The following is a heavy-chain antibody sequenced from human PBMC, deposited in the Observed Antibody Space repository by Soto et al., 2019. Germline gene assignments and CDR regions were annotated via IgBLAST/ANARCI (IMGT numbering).Heavy chain of an antibody. CDR2: INHSGST. J-gene: IGHJ4*02. V-gene: IGHV4-34*01. Sequence: QVQLQQWGAGLLKPSETLSLTYAVYGGSFSGYYWSWIRQPPGKGLEWIGEINHSGSTNYNPSLKSRVTISVDTSKNQFSLKLSSVTAADTAVYYCARAAYYDYVWGSYRPRPYYFDYWGQGTLVTVSS. D-gene: IGHD3-16*02. CDR1: GGSFSGYY. CDR3: ARAAYYDYVWGSYRPRPYYFDY.